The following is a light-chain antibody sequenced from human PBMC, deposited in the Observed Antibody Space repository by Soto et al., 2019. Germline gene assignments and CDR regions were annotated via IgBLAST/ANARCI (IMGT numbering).Light chain of an antibody. CDR3: QSSDSSLSAWV. V-gene: IGLV1-40*01. Sequence: QSVLTQPPSVSGAPGQRVTISCTESSSNIGAGYDVHWYQQLPGTAPKLLIYGNTNRPSGVPDRFSGSKSGTSASLAITGLQAEDEADYYCQSSDSSLSAWVFGGGTKLNVL. CDR1: SSNIGAGYD. J-gene: IGLJ3*02. CDR2: GNT.